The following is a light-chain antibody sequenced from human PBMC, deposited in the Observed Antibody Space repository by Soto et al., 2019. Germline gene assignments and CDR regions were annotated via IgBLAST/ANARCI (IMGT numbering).Light chain of an antibody. CDR2: DAS. CDR1: QSVDIR. J-gene: IGKJ1*01. Sequence: EIVLTQSPATLSLSPGERATLSCRARQSVDIRLAWYQQKPGQAPRLLIYDASNRATGIPARFSGSGTGTDFTLTITSLDPEDFAVYSCHHRSGWPATFVQGTKVEIK. V-gene: IGKV3-11*01. CDR3: HHRSGWPAT.